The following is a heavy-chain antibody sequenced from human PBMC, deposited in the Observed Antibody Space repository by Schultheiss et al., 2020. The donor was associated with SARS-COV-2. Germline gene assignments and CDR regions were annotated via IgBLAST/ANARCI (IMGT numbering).Heavy chain of an antibody. V-gene: IGHV4-59*12. J-gene: IGHJ6*02. CDR1: GASISSDY. Sequence: SETLSLTCTVSGASISSDYWSWIRQPPGKGLEWIGYIYYSGSTNYNPSLKSRVTISVDTSKNQFSLKLTSLTAADTAIYYCARDPRRGMDVWGQGTTVTVSS. CDR3: ARDPRRGMDV. CDR2: IYYSGST.